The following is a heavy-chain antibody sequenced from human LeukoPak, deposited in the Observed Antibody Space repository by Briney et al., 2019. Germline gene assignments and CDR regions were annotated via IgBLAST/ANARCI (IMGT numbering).Heavy chain of an antibody. CDR3: ARAVHGGFLYYFDY. CDR2: IIPILGIA. D-gene: IGHD3-3*01. Sequence: SVKVSCKASGYTFTSYGISWVRQAPGQGLEWMGRIIPILGIANYAQKFQGRVTITADKSTSTAYMELSSLRSEDTAVYYCARAVHGGFLYYFDYWGQGTLVTVSS. V-gene: IGHV1-69*04. J-gene: IGHJ4*02. CDR1: GYTFTSYG.